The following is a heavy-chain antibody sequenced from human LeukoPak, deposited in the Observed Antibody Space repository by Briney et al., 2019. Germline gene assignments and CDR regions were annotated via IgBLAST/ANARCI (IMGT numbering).Heavy chain of an antibody. CDR3: AKGGWYDRGWFDP. CDR2: ISSSSTI. Sequence: GGSLRLSCAASGFTFSSYSMNWVRQAPGKGLEWVSYISSSSTIYYADSVKGRFTISRDNAKNSLYLQMNSLRAEDTAVYYCAKGGWYDRGWFDPWGQGTLVTVSS. V-gene: IGHV3-48*01. CDR1: GFTFSSYS. D-gene: IGHD6-19*01. J-gene: IGHJ5*02.